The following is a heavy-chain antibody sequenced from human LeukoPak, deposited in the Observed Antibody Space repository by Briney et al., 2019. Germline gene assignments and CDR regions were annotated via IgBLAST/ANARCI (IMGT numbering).Heavy chain of an antibody. J-gene: IGHJ6*03. CDR3: ARERVGDSSSYYYYYYYMDV. D-gene: IGHD6-6*01. V-gene: IGHV4-59*01. Sequence: SETLSLTCTVSGGSISSYYWSWIRQPPGKGLEWIGYIYYSGSTNYNPSLKSRVTISVDTSKNQFSLKLSSVTAADTAVYYCARERVGDSSSYYYYYYYMDVWGKGTTVTVSS. CDR2: IYYSGST. CDR1: GGSISSYY.